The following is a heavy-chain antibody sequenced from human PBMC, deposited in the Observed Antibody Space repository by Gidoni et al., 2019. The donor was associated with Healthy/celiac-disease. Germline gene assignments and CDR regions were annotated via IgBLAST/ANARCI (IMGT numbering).Heavy chain of an antibody. CDR1: GFTFSSYG. D-gene: IGHD4-17*01. CDR3: AKALTVTGDDY. V-gene: IGHV3-30*18. J-gene: IGHJ4*02. CDR2: ISYDGSNK. Sequence: QVQLVESGGGVVQPGRSLRLSCAASGFTFSSYGMPWVRQAPGKGLEWVAVISYDGSNKYYADSVKGRFTISRDNSKNTLYLQMNSLRAEDTAVYYCAKALTVTGDDYWGQGTLVTVSS.